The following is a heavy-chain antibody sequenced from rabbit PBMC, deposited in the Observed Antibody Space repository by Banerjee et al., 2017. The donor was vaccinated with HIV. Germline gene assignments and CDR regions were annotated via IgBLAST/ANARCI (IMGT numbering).Heavy chain of an antibody. J-gene: IGHJ4*01. Sequence: QSLEESRGDLVKPGASLTLTCTASGIDFSGSYWICWVRQAPGKGLEWIACIYAGSAGSTCYATWAKGRFTITRSTSLNTVTLQLTSLTAADTATYFCARKDRTYGVTGYAYATFNLWGQGTLVTVS. V-gene: IGHV1S40*01. CDR1: GIDFSGSYW. CDR3: ARKDRTYGVTGYAYATFNL. D-gene: IGHD6-1*01. CDR2: IYAGSAGST.